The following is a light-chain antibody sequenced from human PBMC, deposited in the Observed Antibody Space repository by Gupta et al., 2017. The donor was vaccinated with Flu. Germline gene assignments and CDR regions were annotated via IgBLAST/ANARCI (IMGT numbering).Light chain of an antibody. CDR3: QQRHSTPLT. CDR1: QSISSY. V-gene: IGKV1-39*01. J-gene: IGKJ4*01. Sequence: DIQMTQSPSSLSASVGDRVTITCRASQSISSYLNWYQQKPGKAPKLLIYAASSLQSGVPSSFSGSGSGTDFTLTISSLQPEDFATYYCQQRHSTPLTFGGGTKVEIK. CDR2: AAS.